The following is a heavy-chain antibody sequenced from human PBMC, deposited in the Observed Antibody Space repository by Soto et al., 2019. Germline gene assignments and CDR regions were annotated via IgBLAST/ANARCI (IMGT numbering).Heavy chain of an antibody. CDR2: IYDSVKT. Sequence: PSETLSLTCTVSGGSISSHYWTWIWIRQLPGRGLEWVGYIYDSVKTKYNPSLKSRVTISVDTSKNQFSLQLSSVTAADTAVYYCARAVYCTTANCWDDFHYYNIDVWGQGTAVTVSS. J-gene: IGHJ6*02. D-gene: IGHD2-2*01. CDR3: ARAVYCTTANCWDDFHYYNIDV. CDR1: GGSISSHY. V-gene: IGHV4-59*11.